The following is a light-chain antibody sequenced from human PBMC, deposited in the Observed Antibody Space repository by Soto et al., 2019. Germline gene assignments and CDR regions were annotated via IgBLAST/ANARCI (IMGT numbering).Light chain of an antibody. CDR2: DAS. V-gene: IGKV3-11*01. Sequence: EIVLTQSPATLSLSPGERANLSCRASQSVSSYLAWYQQKPGQAPRLLIYDASNRATGIPARFSGSGSGTDFTLTISSLEPEDFAVYYCQQRSNWPRWTFGQGTKVDIK. CDR3: QQRSNWPRWT. CDR1: QSVSSY. J-gene: IGKJ1*01.